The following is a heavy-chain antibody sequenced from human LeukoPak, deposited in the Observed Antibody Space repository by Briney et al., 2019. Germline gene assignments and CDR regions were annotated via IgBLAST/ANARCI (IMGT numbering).Heavy chain of an antibody. CDR3: ARDANTRGNSFDP. J-gene: IGHJ5*02. V-gene: IGHV4-59*01. D-gene: IGHD4-23*01. CDR2: IYYSGST. Sequence: PSETLSLTCTVSGGSISSYYWSWIRQPPGKGLEWIGYIYYSGSTNYNPSLKSRVTISVDTSKNQFSLKLSSVTAADTAVYYCARDANTRGNSFDPWGQGTLVTVSS. CDR1: GGSISSYY.